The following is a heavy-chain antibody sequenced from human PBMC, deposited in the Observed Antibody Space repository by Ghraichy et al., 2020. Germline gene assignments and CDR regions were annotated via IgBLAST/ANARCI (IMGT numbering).Heavy chain of an antibody. D-gene: IGHD2-2*01. CDR1: GFTFSSYS. V-gene: IGHV3-21*01. CDR3: ARDLSIWAIVVVPAAHREDAFDI. J-gene: IGHJ3*02. Sequence: GGSLRLSCAASGFTFSSYSMNWVRQAPGKGLEWVSSISSSSSYIYYADSVKGRFTISRDNAKNSLYLQMNSLRAEDTAVYYCARDLSIWAIVVVPAAHREDAFDIWGQGTMVTVSS. CDR2: ISSSSSYI.